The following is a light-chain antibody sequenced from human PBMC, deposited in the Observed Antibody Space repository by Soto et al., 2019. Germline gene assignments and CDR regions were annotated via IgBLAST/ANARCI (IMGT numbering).Light chain of an antibody. CDR2: AAY. J-gene: IGKJ1*01. V-gene: IGKV1-17*01. CDR3: LQHYRYPRT. CDR1: QVIRND. Sequence: DIQMTQQQASPSASVGDRVTITCRASQVIRNDLGWYQQKPGKAPKRLIYAAYTLQSGVPSRFSGSGSGTEFTLTISSLQAEDFATYCCLQHYRYPRTFGQGTKVDIK.